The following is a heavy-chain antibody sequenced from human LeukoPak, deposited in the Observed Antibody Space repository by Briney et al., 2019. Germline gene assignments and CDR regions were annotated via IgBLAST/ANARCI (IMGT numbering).Heavy chain of an antibody. CDR2: IWYDGSNK. V-gene: IGHV3-33*08. D-gene: IGHD6-13*01. J-gene: IGHJ4*02. CDR1: GFTFSSYG. CDR3: ARDPGVKYSSRLDY. Sequence: PGGSLRLSCAASGFTFSSYGMHWVRQAPGKGLEWVAVIWYDGSNKYYADSVKGRFTISRDNSKNTLYLQMNSLRAEDTAVYYCARDPGVKYSSRLDYWGQGTLVTVSS.